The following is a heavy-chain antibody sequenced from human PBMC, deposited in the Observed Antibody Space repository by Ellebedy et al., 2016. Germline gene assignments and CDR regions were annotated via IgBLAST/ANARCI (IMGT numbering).Heavy chain of an antibody. D-gene: IGHD6-13*01. Sequence: ASVKVSXXASGYTFTSYAMHWVRQAPGQRLEWMGWINAGNGNTKYSQKFQGRVTITRDTSASTAYMELSSLRSEDTAVYYCARDLGSSSSYEGPRGMDVWGQGTTVTVSS. CDR1: GYTFTSYA. CDR2: INAGNGNT. V-gene: IGHV1-3*01. J-gene: IGHJ6*02. CDR3: ARDLGSSSSYEGPRGMDV.